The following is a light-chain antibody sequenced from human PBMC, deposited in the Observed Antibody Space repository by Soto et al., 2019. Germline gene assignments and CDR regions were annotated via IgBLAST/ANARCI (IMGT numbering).Light chain of an antibody. CDR2: GAS. Sequence: EIVLTQSPGTLSLSPGERATLSCRASQSVSSNYLAWYQQKPGQAPRIVIYGASARATGIPGRFSGSGSGTEFTLTISSLQSEDFAVYYCQQYNDWPPNLTFGGGTKVEIK. V-gene: IGKV3-15*01. CDR1: QSVSSN. CDR3: QQYNDWPPNLT. J-gene: IGKJ4*01.